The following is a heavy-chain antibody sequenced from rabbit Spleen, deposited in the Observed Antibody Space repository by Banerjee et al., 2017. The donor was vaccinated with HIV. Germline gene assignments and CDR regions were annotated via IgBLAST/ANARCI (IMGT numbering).Heavy chain of an antibody. CDR1: GIDFSSNYC. Sequence: QSLEESGGDLVKPGAPLTLTCTASGIDFSSNYCMCWVRQAPGKGLELIACINTGTGYTYYASWAKGRFTISKTSSTTVTLQMTSLTVADTATYFCAREYGRYLGYGYADLWGPGTLVTVS. D-gene: IGHD6-1*01. CDR3: AREYGRYLGYGYADL. CDR2: INTGTGYT. V-gene: IGHV1S40*01. J-gene: IGHJ4*01.